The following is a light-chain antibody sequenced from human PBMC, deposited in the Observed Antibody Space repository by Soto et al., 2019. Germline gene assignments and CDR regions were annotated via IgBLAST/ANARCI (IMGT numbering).Light chain of an antibody. CDR1: QSISSF. Sequence: EIVLTQSPATLSFSPGERATLSCRASQSISSFLTWYQHKPGQAPRLLIYDASKRATGIPARFSGSGSGTDFTLTISSLEPEDFGVYYCQQRSNWYTFGPGTKLEIK. CDR3: QQRSNWYT. CDR2: DAS. V-gene: IGKV3-11*01. J-gene: IGKJ2*01.